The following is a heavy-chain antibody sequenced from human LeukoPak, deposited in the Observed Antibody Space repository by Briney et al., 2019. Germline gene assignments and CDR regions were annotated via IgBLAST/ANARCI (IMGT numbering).Heavy chain of an antibody. CDR3: ARQTRSRSWYWDY. Sequence: SETLSLTCTVSGGSISSYYWSWIRQPPGKGLVWIGYIYYSGSTNYNPSLKSRVTISVDTSKNQFSLKLSSVTAADTAVYYCARQTRSRSWYWDYWGQGTLVTVSS. J-gene: IGHJ4*02. D-gene: IGHD6-13*01. CDR1: GGSISSYY. V-gene: IGHV4-59*08. CDR2: IYYSGST.